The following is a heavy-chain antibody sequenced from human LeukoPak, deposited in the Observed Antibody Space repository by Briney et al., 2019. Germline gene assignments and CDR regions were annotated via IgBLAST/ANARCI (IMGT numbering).Heavy chain of an antibody. CDR3: ARTPGGNSRAWFDP. J-gene: IGHJ5*02. CDR1: GGTFSSDA. V-gene: IGHV1-69*10. D-gene: IGHD4-23*01. CDR2: IIPILGIA. Sequence: SVTVSCKASGGTFSSDAISWVRQAPGQGLEWMGRIIPILGIANYAQKFQGRVTITADRSTSTAYMELSSLRSEDTAVYYCARTPGGNSRAWFDPWGQGTLVTVSS.